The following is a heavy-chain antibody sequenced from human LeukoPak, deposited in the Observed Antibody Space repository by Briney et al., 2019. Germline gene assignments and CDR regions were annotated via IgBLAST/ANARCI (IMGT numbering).Heavy chain of an antibody. J-gene: IGHJ4*02. Sequence: SVKVSCKASGCTFSSYAISWVRQAPGQGLEWMGRIIAIFGTANYAQKFQGRVTITTDESTSTAYMELSSLRCEETAVYYCVVLSRGYCSGGSCYPYFDNWGQGTLVTVSS. CDR1: GCTFSSYA. V-gene: IGHV1-69*05. D-gene: IGHD2-15*01. CDR3: VVLSRGYCSGGSCYPYFDN. CDR2: IIAIFGTA.